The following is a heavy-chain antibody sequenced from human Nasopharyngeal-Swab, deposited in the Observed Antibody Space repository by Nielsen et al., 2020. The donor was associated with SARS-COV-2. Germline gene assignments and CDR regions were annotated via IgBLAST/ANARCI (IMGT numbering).Heavy chain of an antibody. Sequence: GESLKISCAASGFTFSSYAMHWVRQAPGKGLEWVAVISYDGSNKHYADSVKGRFTISRDNSKNTLYLQMNSLRAEDTAVYYCARDPSSSWLYDAFDIWGQGTMVTVSS. D-gene: IGHD6-13*01. V-gene: IGHV3-30-3*01. CDR3: ARDPSSSWLYDAFDI. J-gene: IGHJ3*02. CDR1: GFTFSSYA. CDR2: ISYDGSNK.